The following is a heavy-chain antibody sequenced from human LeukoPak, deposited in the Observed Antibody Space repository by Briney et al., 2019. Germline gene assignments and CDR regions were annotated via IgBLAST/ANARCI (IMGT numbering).Heavy chain of an antibody. CDR3: AKDLRGGSSFPP. Sequence: PGGSLRLSSAASGFTFSSYAMSWVRQAPGKGLEWVSAISGSGGSTYYADSVKGRFTISRDNSKNTLYLQMNSPRAEDTAVYYCAKDLRGGSSFPPWGQGTLVTVSS. CDR2: ISGSGGST. D-gene: IGHD1-26*01. V-gene: IGHV3-23*01. J-gene: IGHJ5*02. CDR1: GFTFSSYA.